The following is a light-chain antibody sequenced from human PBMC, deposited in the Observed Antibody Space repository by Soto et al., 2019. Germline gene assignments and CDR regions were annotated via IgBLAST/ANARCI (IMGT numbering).Light chain of an antibody. CDR1: QSVRGY. CDR3: QQRDGQPPYT. J-gene: IGKJ2*01. V-gene: IGKV3-11*01. CDR2: DAS. Sequence: EIVLTQSPATLPLSPGESATLSCRASQSVRGYVDWYQQKPGQAPRLLIHDASNRATGIPARFGGSGSGTYFTLTISSLEPEDFAVYYCQQRDGQPPYTFGQGTMLQIK.